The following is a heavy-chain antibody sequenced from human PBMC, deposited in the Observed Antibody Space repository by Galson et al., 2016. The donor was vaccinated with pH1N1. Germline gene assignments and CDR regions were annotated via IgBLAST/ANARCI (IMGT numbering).Heavy chain of an antibody. Sequence: PALVKPTQTLTLTCTFSGFSLSTSGVGVGWIRQPPGKALEWLALIYWNDDKRYSPSLKSRLTITKDTSKNQVVLTMTNMDPVDTATYYCAHSLYGDYVGWFDPWRQGTLVPVSS. CDR3: AHSLYGDYVGWFDP. D-gene: IGHD4-17*01. J-gene: IGHJ5*02. V-gene: IGHV2-5*01. CDR2: IYWNDDK. CDR1: GFSLSTSGVG.